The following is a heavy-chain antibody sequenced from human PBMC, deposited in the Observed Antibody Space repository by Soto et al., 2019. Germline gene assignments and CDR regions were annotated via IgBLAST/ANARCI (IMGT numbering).Heavy chain of an antibody. Sequence: GESLKISCMGSGYSFTSYWIGWVRQMPGKGLEWMGIIYPGDSDTRYSPSFQGQVTISADKSISTAYLQWSSLKASDTAMYYCARHGPYYDFWSGYQRQPYDYYGMDVWGQGTTVTVSS. V-gene: IGHV5-51*01. CDR1: GYSFTSYW. D-gene: IGHD3-3*01. CDR3: ARHGPYYDFWSGYQRQPYDYYGMDV. CDR2: IYPGDSDT. J-gene: IGHJ6*02.